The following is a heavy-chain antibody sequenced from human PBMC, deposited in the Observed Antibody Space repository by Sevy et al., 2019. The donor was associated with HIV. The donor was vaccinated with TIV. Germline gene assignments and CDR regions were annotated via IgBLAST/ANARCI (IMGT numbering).Heavy chain of an antibody. D-gene: IGHD3-3*01. Sequence: SETLSLTCAVNGGSFSGYYWIWIRQPPGKGLEWIGEINHSGSIHYNPSLNSRVTISVDTSKNQFSLKLSSVTAADTAVYYCARFDFWSANYYHDMDVWGQGTTVTVSS. V-gene: IGHV4-34*01. CDR3: ARFDFWSANYYHDMDV. CDR2: INHSGSI. CDR1: GGSFSGYY. J-gene: IGHJ6*02.